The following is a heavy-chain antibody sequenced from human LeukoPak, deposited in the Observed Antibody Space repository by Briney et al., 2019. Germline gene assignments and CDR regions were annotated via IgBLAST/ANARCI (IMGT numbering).Heavy chain of an antibody. J-gene: IGHJ4*02. CDR2: IYHSGST. V-gene: IGHV4-38-2*02. CDR3: ASDYGDYGAFDY. Sequence: PSETLSLTCTVSGGSISSYYWGWIRQPPGKGLEWIGSIYHSGSTYYNPSLKSRVTISVDTSKNQFSLRLSSVTAADTAVYYCASDYGDYGAFDYWGQGTLVTVSS. CDR1: GGSISSYY. D-gene: IGHD4-17*01.